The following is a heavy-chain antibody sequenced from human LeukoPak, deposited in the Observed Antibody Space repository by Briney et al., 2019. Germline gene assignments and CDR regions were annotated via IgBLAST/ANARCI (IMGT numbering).Heavy chain of an antibody. CDR2: IYYSGST. CDR1: AGSISTYY. V-gene: IGHV4-59*08. J-gene: IGHJ4*02. D-gene: IGHD5-12*01. CDR3: ARLPARGYSGYDWYYFDY. Sequence: SETLSLTCTVSAGSISTYYWSWIRQPPGKGLEWIGYIYYSGSTNYNPSLKSRVTISVDTSKNQFSLKLSSVTAADTAVYYCARLPARGYSGYDWYYFDYWGQGTLVTVSS.